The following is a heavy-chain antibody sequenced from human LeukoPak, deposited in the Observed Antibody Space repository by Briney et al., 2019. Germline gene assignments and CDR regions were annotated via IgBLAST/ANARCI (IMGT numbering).Heavy chain of an antibody. Sequence: PSETLSLTCTVSGGSISSFYWSWIRQPPGKGLEWIGYVYFSGSTNYNPSLKSRVTISLDTSRRQFSLKLSSVTAADTAVYYCAKEKIAVAGTRERYFDYWGQGTLVTVSS. J-gene: IGHJ4*02. D-gene: IGHD6-19*01. CDR2: VYFSGST. CDR3: AKEKIAVAGTRERYFDY. V-gene: IGHV4-59*01. CDR1: GGSISSFY.